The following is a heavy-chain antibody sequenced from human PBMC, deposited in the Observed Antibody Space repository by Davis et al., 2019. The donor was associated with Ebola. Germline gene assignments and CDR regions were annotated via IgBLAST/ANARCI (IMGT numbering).Heavy chain of an antibody. J-gene: IGHJ6*02. CDR2: ISAYNGNT. Sequence: ASVQVSCNASGYTFTSYGISWVRQAPGHGLEWMGWISAYNGNTNYAQKLQGRVTMTTDTSTSTAYMELRSLRSDDTAVYYCARGHGSSWQDYYYYYGMDVWGQGTTVTVSS. D-gene: IGHD6-13*01. CDR1: GYTFTSYG. CDR3: ARGHGSSWQDYYYYYGMDV. V-gene: IGHV1-18*01.